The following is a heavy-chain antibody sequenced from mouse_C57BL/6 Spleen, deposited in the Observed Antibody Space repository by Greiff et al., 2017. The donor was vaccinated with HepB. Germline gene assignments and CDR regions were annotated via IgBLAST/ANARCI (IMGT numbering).Heavy chain of an antibody. CDR3: AREEDPYFDY. V-gene: IGHV5-4*01. CDR1: GFTFSSYA. CDR2: ISDGGSYT. Sequence: DVKLVESGGGLVKPGGSLKLSCAASGFTFSSYAMSWVRQTPEKRLEWVATISDGGSYTYYPDNVKGRFTISRDNAKNNLYLQMSHLKSEDTAMYYCAREEDPYFDYWGQSTTLTVSS. J-gene: IGHJ2*01.